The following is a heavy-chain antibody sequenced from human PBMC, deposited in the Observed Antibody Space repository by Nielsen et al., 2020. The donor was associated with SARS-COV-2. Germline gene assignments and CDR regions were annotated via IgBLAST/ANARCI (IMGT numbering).Heavy chain of an antibody. J-gene: IGHJ3*02. CDR3: AHSLVGATTDAFDI. CDR1: GFSLSNARMG. V-gene: IGHV2-26*01. Sequence: SGPTLVKPTETLTLTCTVSGFSLSNARMGVSWIRQPPGKALEWLAHIFSNDEKSYSTSLKSRLTISEDTSKSQVVLTMTNMDPVDTATYYCAHSLVGATTDAFDIWGQGTMVTVSS. CDR2: IFSNDEK. D-gene: IGHD1-26*01.